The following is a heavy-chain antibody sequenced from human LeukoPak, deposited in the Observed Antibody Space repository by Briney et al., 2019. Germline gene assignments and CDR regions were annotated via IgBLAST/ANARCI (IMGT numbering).Heavy chain of an antibody. CDR2: ISGSGGST. Sequence: PGGSLRLSCAASGFTFSSYAMSWVRQAPGKGLEWVSPISGSGGSTYYADSVKGRFTISRDNSKNTLYLQMNSLRAEDTAVYYCAKGFNTGPDDYYYGMDVWGQGTTVTVSS. D-gene: IGHD3-10*01. J-gene: IGHJ6*02. V-gene: IGHV3-23*01. CDR1: GFTFSSYA. CDR3: AKGFNTGPDDYYYGMDV.